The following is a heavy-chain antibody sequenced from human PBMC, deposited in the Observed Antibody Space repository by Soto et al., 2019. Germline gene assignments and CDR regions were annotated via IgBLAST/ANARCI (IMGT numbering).Heavy chain of an antibody. D-gene: IGHD3-10*01. CDR1: GGSISSYY. CDR3: AGDHYYGSGKQPYYYYYGMDV. CDR2: IYYSGST. Sequence: SETLSLTCTGSGGSISSYYWSWIRQPPGKGLEWIGYIYYSGSTNYNPSLKSRVTISVDTSKNQFSLKLSSVTAADTAVYYCAGDHYYGSGKQPYYYYYGMDVWGQGTTVT. V-gene: IGHV4-59*01. J-gene: IGHJ6*02.